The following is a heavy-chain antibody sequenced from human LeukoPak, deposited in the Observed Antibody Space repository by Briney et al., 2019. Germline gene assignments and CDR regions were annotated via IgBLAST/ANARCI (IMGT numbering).Heavy chain of an antibody. V-gene: IGHV3-20*04. Sequence: GGSLRLSCAASGFTFDDYGMSWVRQAPGKGLEWVSGINWNGGSTGYADSVKGRFTISRDNSKNTLYLQMNSLRAEDTAVYYCASKHLYGSGSLSGPTWGQGTLVTVSS. CDR2: INWNGGST. D-gene: IGHD3-10*01. CDR1: GFTFDDYG. CDR3: ASKHLYGSGSLSGPT. J-gene: IGHJ5*02.